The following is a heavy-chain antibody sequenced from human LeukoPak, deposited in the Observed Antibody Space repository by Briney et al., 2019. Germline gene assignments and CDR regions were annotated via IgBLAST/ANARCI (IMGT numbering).Heavy chain of an antibody. Sequence: GGSLRLSCAASGFTFSSYSMNWVRQAPGKGLEWVSSISSSSSYIYYADSVKGRFTISRDNAKNSLYLQMNSLRAEDTAVYYCARDLETDDFWSGYFRTEDWFDPWGRGTLVTVSS. CDR2: ISSSSSYI. V-gene: IGHV3-21*01. CDR1: GFTFSSYS. D-gene: IGHD3-3*01. CDR3: ARDLETDDFWSGYFRTEDWFDP. J-gene: IGHJ5*02.